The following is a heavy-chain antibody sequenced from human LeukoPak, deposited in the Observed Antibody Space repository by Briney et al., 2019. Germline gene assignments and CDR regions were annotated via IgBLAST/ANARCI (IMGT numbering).Heavy chain of an antibody. CDR1: GDSVSSNSGA. D-gene: IGHD1-1*01. CDR2: TYYRSKWYN. J-gene: IGHJ4*02. Sequence: SQTLSLTCAISGDSVSSNSGAWNWIRRSPSRGLEWLGRTYYRSKWYNDYAESVKSRITINPDTSRNQFSLQLNSVTPEDTAMYYCARRRTTGDFDYWGRGTLVTVSS. V-gene: IGHV6-1*01. CDR3: ARRRTTGDFDY.